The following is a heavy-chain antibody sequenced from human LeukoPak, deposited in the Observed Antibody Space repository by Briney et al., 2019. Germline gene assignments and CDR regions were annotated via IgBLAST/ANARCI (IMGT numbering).Heavy chain of an antibody. CDR3: VKLSSGSGSKFGFDS. CDR1: GFTFGSYA. CDR2: ITNGGVTT. D-gene: IGHD6-19*01. V-gene: IGHV3-23*01. J-gene: IGHJ4*02. Sequence: GGSLRLSCVASGFTFGSYAMSWVRQTPGKSLEWVSIITNGGVTTYYADSVRGRFTISRDNSKNMLYLQMNSLRADDTAVYYCVKLSSGSGSKFGFDSWGQGTLVTVSS.